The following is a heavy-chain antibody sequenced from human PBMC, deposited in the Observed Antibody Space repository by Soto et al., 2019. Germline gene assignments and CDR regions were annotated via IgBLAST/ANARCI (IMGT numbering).Heavy chain of an antibody. J-gene: IGHJ4*02. CDR1: GFTLGSYW. D-gene: IGHD3-3*01. V-gene: IGHV3-7*01. CDR3: ARDQQSFDFWSGSNDY. Sequence: PGGSLRLSCAASGFTLGSYWMSWVRQAPGKGLEWVANINQDGSGKYYVDSVKGRFTISRDNAKNSLYLQMNSLRVEDTAVYYCARDQQSFDFWSGSNDYWGQGTLVTVSS. CDR2: INQDGSGK.